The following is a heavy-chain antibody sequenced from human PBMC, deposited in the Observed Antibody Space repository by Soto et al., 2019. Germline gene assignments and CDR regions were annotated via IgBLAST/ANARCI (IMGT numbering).Heavy chain of an antibody. Sequence: SVKVSCKASGFTFTSSAMQWVRQARGQRLEWIGWIVVGSGNTNYAQKFQERVTITRDMSTSTAYMELSSLRSEDTAVYYCAASRYSSSPNPYYYYYMDVWGKGTTVTVSS. J-gene: IGHJ6*03. V-gene: IGHV1-58*02. CDR1: GFTFTSSA. CDR3: AASRYSSSPNPYYYYYMDV. D-gene: IGHD6-6*01. CDR2: IVVGSGNT.